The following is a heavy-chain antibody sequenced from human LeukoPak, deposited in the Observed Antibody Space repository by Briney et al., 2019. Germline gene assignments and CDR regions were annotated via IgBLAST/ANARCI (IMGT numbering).Heavy chain of an antibody. CDR2: IYHSGST. V-gene: IGHV4-4*02. D-gene: IGHD3-10*01. Sequence: PSETLSLTCAVSGGSISSSNWWSWVRQPPGKGLEWIGEIYHSGSTNYNPSLKSRVTISVDKSKNRFSLKLSSVTAADTAVYYCARGRYYGSGNWFDPWGQGTLVTVSS. J-gene: IGHJ5*02. CDR1: GGSISSSNW. CDR3: ARGRYYGSGNWFDP.